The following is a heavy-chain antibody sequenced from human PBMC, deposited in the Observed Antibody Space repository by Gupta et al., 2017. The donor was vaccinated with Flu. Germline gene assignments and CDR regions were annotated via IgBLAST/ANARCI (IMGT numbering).Heavy chain of an antibody. V-gene: IGHV3-30*18. J-gene: IGHJ3*01. CDR3: AKGGISATNWYDTFDV. CDR1: GYHFSNYC. Sequence: QVQLVESGRGVVQPGWSLRIPCAGSGYHFSNYCAHWFRQAPGKGLEWVASISYDGNNEYYADSLKGRFTISRDTYRNTLYLKMNRLTSEDTAVYYCAKGGISATNWYDTFDVWGQGTMVTVSS. D-gene: IGHD1-1*01. CDR2: ISYDGNNE.